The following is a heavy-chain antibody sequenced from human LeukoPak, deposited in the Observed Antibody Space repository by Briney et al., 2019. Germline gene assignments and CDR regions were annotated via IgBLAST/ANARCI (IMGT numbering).Heavy chain of an antibody. CDR2: VNPKTGAT. D-gene: IGHD2-15*01. J-gene: IGHJ4*02. V-gene: IGHV1-2*02. CDR3: ARRYCSGGSCIPDY. Sequence: GASVKVSCKPSGYTFTDYNVYWVRQAPEQGLQWMGWVNPKTGATVYAQNCQGRVTMTRDTSIRTAYMQLSGLTSDDTAVYYCARRYCSGGSCIPDYWGQGTLVTVSS. CDR1: GYTFTDYN.